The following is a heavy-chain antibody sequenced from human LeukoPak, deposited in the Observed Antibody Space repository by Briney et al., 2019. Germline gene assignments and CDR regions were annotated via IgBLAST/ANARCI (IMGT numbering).Heavy chain of an antibody. CDR3: ARLNSYDYITSGYRLDI. CDR2: INHAGST. J-gene: IGHJ3*02. CDR1: GTSFSDFY. D-gene: IGHD3-22*01. V-gene: IGHV4-34*01. Sequence: SETLSLTCTVYGTSFSDFYWTWIRQPPGKALEWIGEINHAGSTNYNPSLKSRVTISLDMSKNQFSVRLTSVTAADTAVYYCARLNSYDYITSGYRLDIWGQGTLVTVSS.